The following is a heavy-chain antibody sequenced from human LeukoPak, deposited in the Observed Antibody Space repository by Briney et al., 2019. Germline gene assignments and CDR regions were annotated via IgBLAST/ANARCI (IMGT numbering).Heavy chain of an antibody. CDR1: GGSFSGYY. D-gene: IGHD6-13*01. J-gene: IGHJ4*02. Sequence: SETLSLTCAVYGGSFSGYYWSWIRQPPGKGLEWIGEINHSGSTNYNPSLKSRVTISVDTSKNQFSLKLSSVTAADTAVYYCARGLIWSAAGRFDYWGQGTLVTVSS. CDR3: ARGLIWSAAGRFDY. V-gene: IGHV4-34*01. CDR2: INHSGST.